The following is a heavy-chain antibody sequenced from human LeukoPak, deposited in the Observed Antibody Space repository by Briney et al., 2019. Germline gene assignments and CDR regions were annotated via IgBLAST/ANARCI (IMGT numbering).Heavy chain of an antibody. D-gene: IGHD4-17*01. CDR3: AKHGYSYGDYEGNWFDP. CDR1: GFTFSSYG. V-gene: IGHV3-30*18. J-gene: IGHJ5*02. Sequence: GRSLRLSCAASGFTFSSYGMHWVRQAPGKGLEWVAVISYDGSNKYYADSVKGRFTISRDNSKNTLYLQMNSLRAEDTAVYYCAKHGYSYGDYEGNWFDPWGQGTLVTVSS. CDR2: ISYDGSNK.